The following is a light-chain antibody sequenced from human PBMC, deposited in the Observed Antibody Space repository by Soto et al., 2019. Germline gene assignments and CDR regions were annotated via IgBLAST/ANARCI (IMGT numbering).Light chain of an antibody. Sequence: DIQMTQSPSSLSASVGDIVTITFRASQSISSYLNWYQQKPGKAPKLLIYAASSLQSGVPSRFSGSGGGTDFTLSISSVQPEDFATYFCQQSYMDPITFGQGTRLEIK. J-gene: IGKJ5*01. CDR1: QSISSY. V-gene: IGKV1-39*01. CDR2: AAS. CDR3: QQSYMDPIT.